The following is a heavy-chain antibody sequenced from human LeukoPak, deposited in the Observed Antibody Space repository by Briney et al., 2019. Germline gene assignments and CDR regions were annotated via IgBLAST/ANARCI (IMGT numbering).Heavy chain of an antibody. J-gene: IGHJ4*02. Sequence: GGSLRLSCAASGFTFSTYAMSWVPQAPGKGLEWVSAISYTGGSTYYADSVKGRFTVSRDNSKNTLWLQMTSLRAEDTAIYYCAKGSNPYPDNFDYWGQGTLVTVSS. D-gene: IGHD4-11*01. CDR2: ISYTGGST. V-gene: IGHV3-23*01. CDR1: GFTFSTYA. CDR3: AKGSNPYPDNFDY.